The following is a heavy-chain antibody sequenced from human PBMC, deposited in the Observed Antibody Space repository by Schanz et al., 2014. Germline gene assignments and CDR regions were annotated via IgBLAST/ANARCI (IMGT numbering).Heavy chain of an antibody. D-gene: IGHD1-1*01. CDR3: ARDLEGFDY. J-gene: IGHJ4*02. CDR2: ISTSGST. Sequence: QVQLQESGPGLVKPSETLSLTCTVSGGSMSSFYWNWIRQPAGKGLEWIGRISTSGSTKYNPSLKGRVTMSVDTSKKQFSLRLSSVTAADTAVYYCARDLEGFDYWGQGTLVTVSS. CDR1: GGSMSSFY. V-gene: IGHV4-4*07.